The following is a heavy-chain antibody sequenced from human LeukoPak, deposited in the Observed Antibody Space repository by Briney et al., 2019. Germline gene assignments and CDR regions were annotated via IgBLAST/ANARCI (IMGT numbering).Heavy chain of an antibody. V-gene: IGHV1-69*13. J-gene: IGHJ4*02. CDR3: ARNAYNWKYFDY. CDR1: GGTLSSYA. CDR2: IIPIFGTA. D-gene: IGHD1-1*01. Sequence: ASVKVSCKASGGTLSSYAISWVRPAPGQGLEWMGGIIPIFGTANYAQKFQGRVTITADESTSTAYMELSSLRSEDTAVYYCARNAYNWKYFDYWGQGTLVTVSS.